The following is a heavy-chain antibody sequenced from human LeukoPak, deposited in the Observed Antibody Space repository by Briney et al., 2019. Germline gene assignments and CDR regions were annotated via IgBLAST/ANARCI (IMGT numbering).Heavy chain of an antibody. J-gene: IGHJ4*02. CDR3: ARGQYYDYVWGSYRSYYFDY. D-gene: IGHD3-16*02. V-gene: IGHV4-34*01. Sequence: SETLPLTCAVYGGSFSGYYWSWIRQPPGKGLEWIGEINHSGSTNYNPSLKSRVTISVDTSKNQFSLKLSSVTAADTAVYYCARGQYYDYVWGSYRSYYFDYWGQGTLVTVSS. CDR2: INHSGST. CDR1: GGSFSGYY.